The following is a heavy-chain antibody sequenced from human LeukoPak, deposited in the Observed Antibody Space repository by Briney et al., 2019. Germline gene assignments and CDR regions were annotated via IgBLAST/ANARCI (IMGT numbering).Heavy chain of an antibody. V-gene: IGHV1-18*01. CDR3: ARAYGKYYYDSSGYYWSFDY. CDR2: ISAYNGNT. J-gene: IGHJ4*02. CDR1: GYTFTSYG. Sequence: GASVKVSCKASGYTFTSYGISWVRQAPGQGLEWMGWISAYNGNTNYAQKLQGRVTMTTDTSTSTAYMELSSLRSEDTAVYYCARAYGKYYYDSSGYYWSFDYWGQGTLVTVSS. D-gene: IGHD3-22*01.